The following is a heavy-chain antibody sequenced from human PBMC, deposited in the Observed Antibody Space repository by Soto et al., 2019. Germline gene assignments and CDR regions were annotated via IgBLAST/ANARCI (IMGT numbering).Heavy chain of an antibody. CDR2: ISWNSGSI. CDR1: GFTFDDYA. CDR3: AKDRDYYYYYMDV. J-gene: IGHJ6*03. V-gene: IGHV3-9*01. Sequence: EVQLVESGGVLVQPGRSLRLSCAASGFTFDDYAMHWVRQAPGKGLEWVSGISWNSGSIGYADSVKGRFTISRDNAKNSLYLQMNSLRAEDTALYYCAKDRDYYYYYMDVWGKGTTVTVSS.